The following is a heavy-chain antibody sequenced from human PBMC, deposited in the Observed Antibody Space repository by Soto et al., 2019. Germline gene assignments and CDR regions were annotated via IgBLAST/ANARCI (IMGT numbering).Heavy chain of an antibody. CDR3: ARLMRRDFWSGNYGSFTRVWYYYYGMDV. J-gene: IGHJ6*02. D-gene: IGHD3-3*01. CDR2: IYYSGST. V-gene: IGHV4-30-4*01. Sequence: SETLSLTCTVSGGSISSGDYYWSWIRQPPGKGLEWIGYIYYSGSTYYNPSLKSRVTISVDTSKNQFSLKLSSVTAADTAVYYCARLMRRDFWSGNYGSFTRVWYYYYGMDVWGQGTTVTVSS. CDR1: GGSISSGDYY.